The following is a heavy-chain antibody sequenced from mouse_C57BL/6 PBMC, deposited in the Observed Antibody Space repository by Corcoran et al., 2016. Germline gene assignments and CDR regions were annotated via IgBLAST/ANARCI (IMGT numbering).Heavy chain of an antibody. CDR3: ARGDYYGSDY. CDR2: INPYNGGT. Sequence: EVQLQQSGPVLVKPGASVKMSYKASGYTFTDYYMNWVKQSHGKSLEWIGVINPYNGGTSYNQKFKGKATLTVDKSSSTAYMELNSLTSEDSAVYYCARGDYYGSDYWGQGTTLTVSS. CDR1: GYTFTDYY. V-gene: IGHV1-19*01. J-gene: IGHJ2*01. D-gene: IGHD1-1*01.